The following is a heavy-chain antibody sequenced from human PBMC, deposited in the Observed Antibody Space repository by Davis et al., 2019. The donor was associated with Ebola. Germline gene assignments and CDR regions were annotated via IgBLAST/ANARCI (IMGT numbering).Heavy chain of an antibody. Sequence: AASVKVSCKASRGTFSSYAFSWVRQVPGQGLEWMGGITPIFGSPSNAQKFQGRVTITADESTNTVFMELNSLRSADTALYYCASRPPGGYSGFGAWTGIEYWGQGTRVTVSS. CDR2: ITPIFGSP. D-gene: IGHD5-12*01. V-gene: IGHV1-69*13. CDR3: ASRPPGGYSGFGAWTGIEY. CDR1: RGTFSSYA. J-gene: IGHJ4*02.